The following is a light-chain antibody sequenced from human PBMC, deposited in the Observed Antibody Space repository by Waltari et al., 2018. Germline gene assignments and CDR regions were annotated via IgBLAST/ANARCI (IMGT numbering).Light chain of an antibody. V-gene: IGKV1-9*01. CDR1: QGISSY. Sequence: DIQLTQSPSFLSASVGDRVTITCRASQGISSYLTWFQQKPGKAPNLLIYAASTLQSGVPSMFSGSGSGTEFTLTISSLQPEDFATYYCHQVNSYPLTFGGGTKVEIK. J-gene: IGKJ4*01. CDR2: AAS. CDR3: HQVNSYPLT.